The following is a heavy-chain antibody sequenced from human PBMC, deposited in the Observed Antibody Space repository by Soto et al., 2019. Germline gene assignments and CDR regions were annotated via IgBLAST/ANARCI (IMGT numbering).Heavy chain of an antibody. J-gene: IGHJ4*02. Sequence: QVQLQESGPGLVKPSETLSLTCTVSGGSVSSSSYYWNWIRQPPGKGLEWIGYIYYSGSTNYNPSLKSRVTISVDTSKNQFSLKLSSVTAADTAAYYCARDPTRMYYFDYWGQGTLVTASS. CDR2: IYYSGST. CDR3: ARDPTRMYYFDY. CDR1: GGSVSSSSYY. D-gene: IGHD2-8*01. V-gene: IGHV4-61*01.